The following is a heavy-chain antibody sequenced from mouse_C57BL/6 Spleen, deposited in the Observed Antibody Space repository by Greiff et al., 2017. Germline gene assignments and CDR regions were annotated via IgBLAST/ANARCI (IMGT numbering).Heavy chain of an antibody. Sequence: EVQGVESGGGLVQPGGSLSLSCAASGFTFTDYYMSWVRQPPGKALEWLGFIRNKANGYTTEYSASVKGRFTISRDNSQSILYLQMNALRAEDSATYYCARYKPPYYAMDYWGQGTSVTVSS. CDR2: IRNKANGYTT. CDR1: GFTFTDYY. J-gene: IGHJ4*01. V-gene: IGHV7-3*01. CDR3: ARYKPPYYAMDY.